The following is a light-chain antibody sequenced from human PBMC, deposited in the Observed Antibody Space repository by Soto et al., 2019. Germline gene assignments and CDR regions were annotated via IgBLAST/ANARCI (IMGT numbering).Light chain of an antibody. CDR2: EAA. V-gene: IGKV1-5*03. J-gene: IGKJ1*01. CDR3: QQSTNYPWT. CDR1: QYIHNY. Sequence: DIPMTQSPSTLSASVGDRVTITCRASQYIHNYLAWYQQKPGKAPKLLIYEAANLESGVPSRFSGSGTGTEFTLTISSLQPDDFATYYCQQSTNYPWTFGQGTRVEI.